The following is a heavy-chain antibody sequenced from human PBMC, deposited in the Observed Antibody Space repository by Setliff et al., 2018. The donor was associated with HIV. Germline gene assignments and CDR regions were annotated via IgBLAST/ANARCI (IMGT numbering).Heavy chain of an antibody. CDR3: ARPRYTYGTPPAFDI. D-gene: IGHD5-18*01. CDR2: IYFSGST. V-gene: IGHV4-39*01. Sequence: PSQSRSLTCTVSGGSPSSSSHYCGWIREPPGKGREWIGSIYFSGSTYYSPSLKSRVTISVDTSKNQFTLKLSSVTAADTAVYYCARPRYTYGTPPAFDIWGRGTVVTVSS. J-gene: IGHJ3*02. CDR1: GGSPSSSSHY.